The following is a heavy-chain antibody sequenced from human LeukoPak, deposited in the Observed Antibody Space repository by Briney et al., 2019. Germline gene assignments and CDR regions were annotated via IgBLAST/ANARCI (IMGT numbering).Heavy chain of an antibody. Sequence: RGSPRLSCAASGFTFNNYFMTWVRQAPGKGLEWVSTISGSAGSTYYADFVKGLFAISRDNSRNTLYLQMNSLRADDTAVYYCARYCSGASCYSGLDYWGQGTLVTVFS. J-gene: IGHJ4*02. CDR1: GFTFNNYF. V-gene: IGHV3-23*01. D-gene: IGHD2-2*01. CDR3: ARYCSGASCYSGLDY. CDR2: ISGSAGST.